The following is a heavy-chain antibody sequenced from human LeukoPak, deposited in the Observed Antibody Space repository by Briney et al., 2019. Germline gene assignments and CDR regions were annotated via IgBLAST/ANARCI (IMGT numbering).Heavy chain of an antibody. V-gene: IGHV3-7*01. CDR1: TFSFINYW. Sequence: QPGGSLRLSCAASTFSFINYWMAWVRQAPGKGLEWVANIKQDGSDEYYVDSVKGRFIISRDNAKKTLFLQMSSLRAEDTAVYYCAGQWWSDLDPWGQGTLVTVSS. J-gene: IGHJ5*02. CDR3: AGQWWSDLDP. D-gene: IGHD2-15*01. CDR2: IKQDGSDE.